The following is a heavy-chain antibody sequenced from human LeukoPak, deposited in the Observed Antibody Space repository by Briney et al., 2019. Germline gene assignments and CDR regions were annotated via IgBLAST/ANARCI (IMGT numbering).Heavy chain of an antibody. CDR3: AKEPTGDKSFDY. V-gene: IGHV4-39*07. J-gene: IGHJ4*02. Sequence: SETLSLTCTVSGASISRTPYYWGWFRQPPGKGLEWIATIFYNGDTYYNPSLKSRVTISIDTSENQFSLKLSFVTAADTALYYCAKEPTGDKSFDYWGQGTLVIVS. D-gene: IGHD7-27*01. CDR1: GASISRTPYY. CDR2: IFYNGDT.